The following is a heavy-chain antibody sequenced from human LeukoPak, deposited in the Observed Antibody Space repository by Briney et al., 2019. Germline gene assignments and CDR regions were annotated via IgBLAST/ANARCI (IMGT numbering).Heavy chain of an antibody. D-gene: IGHD6-6*01. Sequence: ASVKVSCKASGYTFTGYYMHWVRQAPGQGLEWMGWINPNSGGTNYAQKFQGRVTMTRDTSISTAYMELSRLRSDDTAVYYCARDQGYSSSSLVDPWGQGTLVTVSS. CDR3: ARDQGYSSSSLVDP. CDR2: INPNSGGT. J-gene: IGHJ5*02. CDR1: GYTFTGYY. V-gene: IGHV1-2*02.